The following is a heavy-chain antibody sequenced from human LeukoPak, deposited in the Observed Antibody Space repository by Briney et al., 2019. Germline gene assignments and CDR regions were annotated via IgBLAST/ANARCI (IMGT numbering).Heavy chain of an antibody. J-gene: IGHJ4*02. CDR1: GDSISSYY. CDR3: ARGPPPDLDY. CDR2: IHPGGST. Sequence: PSETLSLTCTVSGDSISSYYWSWIRQPAGKGLEWIGRIHPGGSTNYNPSLKSRVTLSVDTSKNEFSLKLSSVTAADTAVYYCARGPPPDLDYWGRGTLVTVSS. V-gene: IGHV4-4*07.